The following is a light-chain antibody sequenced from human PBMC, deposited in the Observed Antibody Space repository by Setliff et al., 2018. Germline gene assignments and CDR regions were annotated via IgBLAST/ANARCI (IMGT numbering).Light chain of an antibody. Sequence: QSVLTQPASVSGSPGQSITISCTGTNSDIGRNNFVSWYQQHPGKAPKLIIYEVNNRPSGISLRFSGSKSANTASLTIAGLQPEDESIYYCSSYSTGNTLVLFGGGTKVTVL. CDR2: EVN. CDR3: SSYSTGNTLVL. V-gene: IGLV2-14*01. J-gene: IGLJ2*01. CDR1: NSDIGRNNF.